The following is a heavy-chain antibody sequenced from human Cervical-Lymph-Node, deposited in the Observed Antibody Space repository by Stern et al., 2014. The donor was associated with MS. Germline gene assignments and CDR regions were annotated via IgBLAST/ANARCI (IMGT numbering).Heavy chain of an antibody. Sequence: QVQLVQSGAEVKKPGASVKLSCKASGYTFRSYYLHWVRQAPGQGLEWMGVINPCGGGTTYAQRFEGRVTMTRDTSTSTLYMELSSLRSEDTAVYFCEATVGATNGDYWGQGTLVTVSS. CDR1: GYTFRSYY. CDR2: INPCGGGT. J-gene: IGHJ4*02. V-gene: IGHV1-46*01. D-gene: IGHD1-26*01. CDR3: EATVGATNGDY.